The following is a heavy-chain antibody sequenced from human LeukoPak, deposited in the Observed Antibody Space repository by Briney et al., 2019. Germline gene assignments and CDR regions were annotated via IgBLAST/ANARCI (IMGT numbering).Heavy chain of an antibody. J-gene: IGHJ4*02. Sequence: SETLSLTCTVSGGSISSSSYYWGWIRQPPGKGLEWIGSIYYSGSTYYNPSLKSRVTISVGTSKNQFSLKLSSVTAADTAVYYCAKALSSALYSSSWYPFDYWGQGTLVTVSS. D-gene: IGHD6-13*01. CDR3: AKALSSALYSSSWYPFDY. V-gene: IGHV4-39*01. CDR1: GGSISSSSYY. CDR2: IYYSGST.